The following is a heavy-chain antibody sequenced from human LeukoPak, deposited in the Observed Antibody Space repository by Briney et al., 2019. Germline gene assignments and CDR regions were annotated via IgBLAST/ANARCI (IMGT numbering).Heavy chain of an antibody. CDR3: TREMVMIDY. CDR2: IKQDGGEK. CDR1: GFIFTDYW. Sequence: PGGSLRLSCAASGFIFTDYWMSWVRQAPGKGLEWVANIKQDGGEKYYVGSVKGRFTISRDNAKSSLYLQMNSLRAEDTAVYYCTREMVMIDYWGQGTLVTVSS. D-gene: IGHD4-23*01. J-gene: IGHJ4*02. V-gene: IGHV3-7*03.